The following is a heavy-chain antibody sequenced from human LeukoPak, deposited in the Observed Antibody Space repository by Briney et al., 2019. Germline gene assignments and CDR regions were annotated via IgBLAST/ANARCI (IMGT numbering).Heavy chain of an antibody. CDR2: TWYDGSNK. V-gene: IGHV3-33*06. D-gene: IGHD1-26*01. CDR1: GFTFSNYD. CDR3: AKRNSGNYFDD. J-gene: IGHJ4*02. Sequence: QPGGSLRLSCAASGFTFSNYDMHWVRQAPGKGLEWVAVTWYDGSNKYYADSVKGRFTLSRDNSKKTLYLQMNSLRAEDTAVYYCAKRNSGNYFDDWGQGSLVTVSS.